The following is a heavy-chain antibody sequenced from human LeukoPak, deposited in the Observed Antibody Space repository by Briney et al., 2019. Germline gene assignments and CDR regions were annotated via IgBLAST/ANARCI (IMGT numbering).Heavy chain of an antibody. D-gene: IGHD4-23*01. V-gene: IGHV3-23*01. Sequence: GGSLRLSCAASGFTFSSYAMSWVRQAPGKGLEWASAISGSGGSTYYADSVKARLTISRHNSNNTLYLQMNSLRAEDTAVYCCAKDGDYGGNSGSFDYWGQGTLVTVSS. J-gene: IGHJ4*02. CDR3: AKDGDYGGNSGSFDY. CDR1: GFTFSSYA. CDR2: ISGSGGST.